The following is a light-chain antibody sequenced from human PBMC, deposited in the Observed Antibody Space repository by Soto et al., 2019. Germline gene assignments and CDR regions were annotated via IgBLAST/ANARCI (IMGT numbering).Light chain of an antibody. CDR1: SSDGGSYNL. CDR2: EVS. CDR3: CSYAGSSTWV. J-gene: IGLJ2*01. Sequence: QSALTQPASVSGSPGQSITISCTGTSSDGGSYNLVSWYQQHPGKAPKVMIYEVSKRPSGVSSRCSGSESGNTASLTISGRQAEDEADYYCCSYAGSSTWVFGGGTKVTVL. V-gene: IGLV2-23*02.